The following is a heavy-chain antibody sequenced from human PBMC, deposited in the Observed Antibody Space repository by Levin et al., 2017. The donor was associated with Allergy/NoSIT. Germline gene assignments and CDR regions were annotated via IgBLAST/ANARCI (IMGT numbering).Heavy chain of an antibody. CDR1: GFTFSSNS. CDR3: ARDRFCSGVSCFFDAFDV. V-gene: IGHV3-48*01. CDR2: ISSSSNII. Sequence: GGSLRLSCAASGFTFSSNSMNWVRQAPGKGLEWVSYISSSSNIIYYADSVKGRFTISRDNAKTSLYLQMNSLRVEDSAVYYCARDRFCSGVSCFFDAFDVWGQGTIVTVSS. D-gene: IGHD2-15*01. J-gene: IGHJ3*01.